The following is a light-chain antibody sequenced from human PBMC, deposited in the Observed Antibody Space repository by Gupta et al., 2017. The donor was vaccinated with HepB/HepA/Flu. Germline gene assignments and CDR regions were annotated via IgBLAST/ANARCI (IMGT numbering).Light chain of an antibody. CDR3: QHYTDWPPWT. J-gene: IGKJ1*01. CDR1: QNIGSN. V-gene: IGKV3-15*01. CDR2: HAS. Sequence: EIVMTQSPATLSVSPGRRATLSCRASQNIGSNLAWYQQRPGHSPSLLIFHASLRAAGTPSRFSGSGSGTEFTLTISSPQSEDSAVYYCQHYTDWPPWTFGQGNKVEIK.